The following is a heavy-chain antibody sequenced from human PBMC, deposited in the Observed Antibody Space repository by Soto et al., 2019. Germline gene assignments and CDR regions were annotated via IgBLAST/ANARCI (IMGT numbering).Heavy chain of an antibody. V-gene: IGHV6-1*01. D-gene: IGHD2-8*01. CDR1: GDSVSTNSAT. J-gene: IGHJ5*01. CDR3: ARLIGNSWLDS. Sequence: PSQTLSLTCAISGDSVSTNSATCDWIRQSPSRGLEWLGRTYYRSKWYNDYAVSVEGRITINPDTSNNQVSLQLNSVTPDDTAVYYCARLIGNSWLDSWGQGTLVTVSS. CDR2: TYYRSKWYN.